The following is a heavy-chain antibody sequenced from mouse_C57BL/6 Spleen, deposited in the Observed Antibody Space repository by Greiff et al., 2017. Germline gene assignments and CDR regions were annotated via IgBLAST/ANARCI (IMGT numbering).Heavy chain of an antibody. CDR2: ISSGGSYT. V-gene: IGHV5-6*01. CDR3: ARDYGYDYWYFDV. D-gene: IGHD2-2*01. CDR1: GFPFSSYG. J-gene: IGHJ1*03. Sequence: EVQLVESGGDLVKPGGSLTLSCAASGFPFSSYGMSWVRQTPDKRLEWVATISSGGSYTYYPDSVKGRFTISRDNAKNTLYLQMSSLKSEDTAMYYCARDYGYDYWYFDVWGTGTTVTVSS.